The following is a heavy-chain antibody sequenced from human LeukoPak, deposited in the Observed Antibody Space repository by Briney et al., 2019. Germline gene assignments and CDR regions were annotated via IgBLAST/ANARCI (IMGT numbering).Heavy chain of an antibody. Sequence: PGGSLRLSCAASAFTVSSNYMSWVRQAPGKGLDCVSIIFSDGGTSYSDSVKGRFTVSRDNSKNTLSLQMNSLRAEDTAIYYCAKAGDSSGWFGFWGQGTLVTVSS. CDR1: AFTVSSNY. CDR2: IFSDGGT. D-gene: IGHD6-19*01. V-gene: IGHV3-53*01. CDR3: AKAGDSSGWFGF. J-gene: IGHJ4*02.